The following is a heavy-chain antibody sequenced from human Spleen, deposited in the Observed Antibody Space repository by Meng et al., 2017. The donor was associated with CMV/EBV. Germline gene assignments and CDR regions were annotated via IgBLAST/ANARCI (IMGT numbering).Heavy chain of an antibody. Sequence: SFRGYYWSWISQPPGKGLEWIGEINHSGSTNYNPSLKSRVTISVDTSKNQFSLKLSSVTAADTAVYYCARYPYCSSTSCHHSYYFDYWGQGTLVTVSS. CDR2: INHSGST. V-gene: IGHV4-34*01. J-gene: IGHJ4*02. D-gene: IGHD2-2*01. CDR3: ARYPYCSSTSCHHSYYFDY. CDR1: SFRGYY.